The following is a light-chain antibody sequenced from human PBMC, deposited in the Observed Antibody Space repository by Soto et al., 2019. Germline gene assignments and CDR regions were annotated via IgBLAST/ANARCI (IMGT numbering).Light chain of an antibody. V-gene: IGLV2-11*01. CDR1: SSDVGGYNN. CDR2: DVS. Sequence: QSALTQPRSVSGSPGQSVTISCTGTSSDVGGYNNVSWYQQHPGKAPKLMIYDVSKRPSGVPDRFSGSKSGNTASLTISGLQAEDEADDYCCSYAGSYPVVFGGGTKLTVL. J-gene: IGLJ2*01. CDR3: CSYAGSYPVV.